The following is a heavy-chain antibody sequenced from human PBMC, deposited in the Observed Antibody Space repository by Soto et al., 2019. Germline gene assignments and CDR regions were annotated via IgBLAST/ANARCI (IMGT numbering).Heavy chain of an antibody. CDR1: GGSIASDY. CDR3: GGMFYSGCSGHNYLDY. CDR2: IFYTGDT. J-gene: IGHJ4*02. D-gene: IGHD2-15*01. Sequence: PSETLSLTCTVCGGSIASDYCSWIRKPPWKGLEWIGYIFYTGDTNYNASLKSRATISIDTSQNQFSLKLSYVTAADTAVYYCGGMFYSGCSGHNYLDYWGQGTLVTVCS. V-gene: IGHV4-59*01.